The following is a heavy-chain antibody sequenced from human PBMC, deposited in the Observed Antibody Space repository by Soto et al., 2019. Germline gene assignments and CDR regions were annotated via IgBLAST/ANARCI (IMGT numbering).Heavy chain of an antibody. Sequence: QQVESGGGVVQPGRSLRLSCAASGFSFRNYNLHWVRQAPGKGLEWVAVVSHDGVNKHYAESVKGRLSISRDSSRDTLYLQMNSLRPEDTAVYYCVRETQIVMVVVPTPGSPGAFDMWGQGTMVTVSS. CDR1: GFSFRNYN. D-gene: IGHD2-15*01. J-gene: IGHJ3*02. CDR3: VRETQIVMVVVPTPGSPGAFDM. CDR2: VSHDGVNK. V-gene: IGHV3-30-3*01.